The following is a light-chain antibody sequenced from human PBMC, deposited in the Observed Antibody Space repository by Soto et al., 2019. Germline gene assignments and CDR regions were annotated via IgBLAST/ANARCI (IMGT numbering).Light chain of an antibody. V-gene: IGKV1-13*02. CDR1: QGISSA. CDR2: HAS. CDR3: QQFNTYPT. Sequence: AIQLTQSPSSLSASVGDRVTITCRASQGISSALAWYQQKPGKAPKLLISHASSLESGVPSRFSGSGSGTDFPLTISSLQPEDFATYHCQQFNTYPTFGGGTKV. J-gene: IGKJ4*01.